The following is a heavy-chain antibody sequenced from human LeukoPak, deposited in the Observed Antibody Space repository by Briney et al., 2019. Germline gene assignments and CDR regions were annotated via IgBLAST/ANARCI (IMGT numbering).Heavy chain of an antibody. CDR3: AKPTDSVGVSPEAVRIPVGH. CDR2: ISGSGGRT. V-gene: IGHV3-23*01. J-gene: IGHJ4*02. Sequence: PGGSLRLSCAASGFTFSSYAMSWVRQAPGKGLEWVSTISGSGGRTFYADSVKGRFTISRDNSKNTLFVHMNSLRADDSAVYYCAKPTDSVGVSPEAVRIPVGHWGQGTLVTVSS. CDR1: GFTFSSYA. D-gene: IGHD1-26*01.